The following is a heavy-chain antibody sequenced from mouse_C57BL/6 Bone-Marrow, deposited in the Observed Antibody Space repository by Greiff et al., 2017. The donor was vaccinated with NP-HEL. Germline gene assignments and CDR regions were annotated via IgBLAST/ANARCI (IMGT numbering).Heavy chain of an antibody. V-gene: IGHV1-15*01. CDR3: TREDVGDYYGRGRY. J-gene: IGHJ2*01. CDR1: GYTFTDYE. CDR2: IDPETGGT. D-gene: IGHD1-1*01. Sequence: QVQLQQSGAELVRPGASVTLSCKASGYTFTDYEMHWVKQTPVHGLEWIGAIDPETGGTAYNQKFKGKAILTADKSSSTAYMELRSLTSEDSAVYYGTREDVGDYYGRGRYWGQGTTLTVSS.